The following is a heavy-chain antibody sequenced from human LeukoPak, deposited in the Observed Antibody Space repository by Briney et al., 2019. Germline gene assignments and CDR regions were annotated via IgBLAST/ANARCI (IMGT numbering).Heavy chain of an antibody. V-gene: IGHV4-4*07. D-gene: IGHD1-20*01. J-gene: IGHJ5*02. CDR1: GGSISSYY. CDR3: ARVIRLLYNWNDAPSWFDP. Sequence: SETLSLTCTVSGGSISSYYWSWIRQPAGKGLEWIGRIYTSGSTNYNPSLKSRVTMSVDTSKNQFSLKLSSVTAADTAVYYCARVIRLLYNWNDAPSWFDPWGQGTLVTVSS. CDR2: IYTSGST.